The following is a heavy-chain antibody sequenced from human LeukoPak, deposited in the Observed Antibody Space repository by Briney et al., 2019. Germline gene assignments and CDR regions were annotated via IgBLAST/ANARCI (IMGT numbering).Heavy chain of an antibody. CDR2: IYTSGST. V-gene: IGHV4-61*02. Sequence: SETLSLTCTVSGGSISCGTYYWSWIRQPAGKGLEWIGRIYTSGSTNYNPSLKSRVTISVDTSKNQFSLKLSSVTAADTAVYYCAREPPGGRFLAHYYYYTDVWGKGTTVTVSS. CDR3: AREPPGGRFLAHYYYYTDV. J-gene: IGHJ6*03. CDR1: GGSISCGTYY. D-gene: IGHD3-3*01.